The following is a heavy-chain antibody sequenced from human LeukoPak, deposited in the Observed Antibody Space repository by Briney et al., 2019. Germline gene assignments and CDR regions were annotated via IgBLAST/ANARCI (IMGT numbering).Heavy chain of an antibody. CDR3: AKDPVQYQLLGGMDV. D-gene: IGHD2-2*01. Sequence: GGSLRLSCAASGFTFSTYAMSWVRQAPGKGLEWVSGISGSGGNTYYADSVKGRFTISRDKSKNTLYLQMNSLRAEDTAVYYCAKDPVQYQLLGGMDVWGQGTTVTVSS. V-gene: IGHV3-23*01. CDR1: GFTFSTYA. CDR2: ISGSGGNT. J-gene: IGHJ6*02.